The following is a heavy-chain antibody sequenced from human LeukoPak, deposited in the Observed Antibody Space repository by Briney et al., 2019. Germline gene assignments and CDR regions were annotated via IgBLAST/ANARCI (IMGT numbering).Heavy chain of an antibody. D-gene: IGHD5-24*01. Sequence: GESLKLSCEASGFTFSDSSLHWVRQAPGKGLEWVGRIASRRNNYATAYGESVTGRFTVSRDDSKSTAYLEMNSLRTEDTAVYYCTRHPPRDELTGGARFDYWGQGSLVAVSA. CDR3: TRHPPRDELTGGARFDY. J-gene: IGHJ4*02. V-gene: IGHV3-73*01. CDR2: IASRRNNYAT. CDR1: GFTFSDSS.